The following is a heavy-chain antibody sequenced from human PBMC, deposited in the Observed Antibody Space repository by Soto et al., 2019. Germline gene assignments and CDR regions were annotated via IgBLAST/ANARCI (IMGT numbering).Heavy chain of an antibody. V-gene: IGHV1-46*01. CDR1: GYTFTTSF. Sequence: QVQLVQSGAEVKKPGASVKISCKASGYTFTTSFMHWVRQAPGQGLTWMGIINPSGGATSYAQKFQGRVTMTRDTSTSTVHMELSSLRSEDTAVYYCAREPQGGFDYWGQGTLVTVSS. CDR2: INPSGGAT. D-gene: IGHD3-16*01. CDR3: AREPQGGFDY. J-gene: IGHJ4*02.